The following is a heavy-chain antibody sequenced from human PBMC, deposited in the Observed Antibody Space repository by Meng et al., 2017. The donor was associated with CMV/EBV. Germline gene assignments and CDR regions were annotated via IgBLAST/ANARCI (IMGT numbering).Heavy chain of an antibody. Sequence: GESLKISCAASGFIFDIYWMTWVRQAPGKGLEWVASMKPDGGENYYVDSVKGRFTISRDTVRNSVYLQMNSLRAEDTAVYYCGRDRVHRLDYWGQGTLVTVSS. CDR3: GRDRVHRLDY. CDR1: GFIFDIYW. J-gene: IGHJ4*02. CDR2: MKPDGGEN. D-gene: IGHD1-1*01. V-gene: IGHV3-7*01.